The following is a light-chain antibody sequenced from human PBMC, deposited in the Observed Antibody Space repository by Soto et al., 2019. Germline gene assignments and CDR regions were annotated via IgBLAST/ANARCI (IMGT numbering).Light chain of an antibody. CDR1: QTISSW. V-gene: IGKV1-5*03. Sequence: IQMTQSTSTLSASVRDRVTITCRASQTISSWLAWFQQRPGRAPKFLIYKASSLKNGVPLRFSGSGSGTNFILTISRLEPEDFAVYYCQHYGTFGRGTKVDIK. J-gene: IGKJ1*01. CDR2: KAS. CDR3: QHYGT.